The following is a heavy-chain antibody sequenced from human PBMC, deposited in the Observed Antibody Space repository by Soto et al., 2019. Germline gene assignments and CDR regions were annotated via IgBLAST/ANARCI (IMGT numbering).Heavy chain of an antibody. Sequence: QVQLRESGPGLVKPSQTLSLTCTVSGGSINSGGYYWNWIRQHPGQGLEWIGYMYYSGSTYYNPFLRGRVIISADTSESHFSMKLSSATAADTAVYFCATWYRQSGYSSSWVFDYWGQGTPVNVSS. CDR3: ATWYRQSGYSSSWVFDY. D-gene: IGHD6-13*01. CDR1: GGSINSGGYY. CDR2: MYYSGST. V-gene: IGHV4-31*03. J-gene: IGHJ4*02.